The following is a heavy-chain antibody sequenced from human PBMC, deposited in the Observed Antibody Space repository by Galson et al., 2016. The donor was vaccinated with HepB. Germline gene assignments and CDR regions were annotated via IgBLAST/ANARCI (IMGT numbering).Heavy chain of an antibody. CDR3: AILGMYYRDTSDYFTEDF. CDR2: VRASGNGGST. Sequence: AASGFTSSNYDMSWVRQAPGKGLQWVSVVRASGNGGSTHYADSVKGRFTISRDTSKNTLYLQMNSLRAEDTAVYYCAILGMYYRDTSDYFTEDFWGQGTLVTVSS. V-gene: IGHV3-23*01. D-gene: IGHD3-22*01. CDR1: GFTSSNYD. J-gene: IGHJ4*02.